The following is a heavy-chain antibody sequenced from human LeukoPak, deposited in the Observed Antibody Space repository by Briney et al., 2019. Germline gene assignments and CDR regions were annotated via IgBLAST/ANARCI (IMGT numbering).Heavy chain of an antibody. Sequence: GGSLRLSCVASGFTYSHYGMSWVRQAPGKGLEWVSAISGSGGSTYYADSVKGRFTISRDDSKNTLYLQMNSLRAEDTAVYYCAKDRYYDSSGYHDAFDIWGQGTMVTVSS. V-gene: IGHV3-23*01. CDR3: AKDRYYDSSGYHDAFDI. CDR1: GFTYSHYG. CDR2: ISGSGGST. D-gene: IGHD3-22*01. J-gene: IGHJ3*02.